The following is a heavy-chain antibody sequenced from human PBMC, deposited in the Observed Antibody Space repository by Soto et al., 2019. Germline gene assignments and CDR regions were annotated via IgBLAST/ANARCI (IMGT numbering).Heavy chain of an antibody. V-gene: IGHV1-2*04. CDR3: ARGDPKGHCSGGSCYSHYYMDV. CDR2: INPNSGGT. Sequence: ASVKVSCKASGYTFTGYYMHWVRQAPGQGLEWMGWINPNSGGTNYAQKFQGWVTMTRDTSISTAYMELSRLRSDDTAVYYCARGDPKGHCSGGSCYSHYYMDVWGKGTTVPVSS. J-gene: IGHJ6*03. D-gene: IGHD2-15*01. CDR1: GYTFTGYY.